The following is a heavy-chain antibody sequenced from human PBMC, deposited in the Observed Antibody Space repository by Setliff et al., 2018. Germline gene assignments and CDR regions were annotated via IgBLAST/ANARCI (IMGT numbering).Heavy chain of an antibody. V-gene: IGHV1-46*01. Sequence: GASVKVSCKASGYTLTKYYMHWVRQAPGQGLEWMGIINPSGGLTSYAQKFQGRVTMTRDTSTSTVYMELTNLTSDDTAVYYCARGPGGYGDSLDYWGPGTLVTVSS. CDR1: GYTLTKYY. CDR3: ARGPGGYGDSLDY. CDR2: INPSGGLT. D-gene: IGHD5-12*01. J-gene: IGHJ4*02.